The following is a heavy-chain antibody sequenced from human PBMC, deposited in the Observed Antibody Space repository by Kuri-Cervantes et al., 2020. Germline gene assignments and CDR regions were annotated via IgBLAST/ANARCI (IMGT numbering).Heavy chain of an antibody. J-gene: IGHJ5*02. CDR1: GGSFSGYY. Sequence: SQTLSLTCAVYGGSFSGYYWSWIRQPPGKGLEWIGEINHSGSTNYSPSLKSRVTISVDTSKNQFSLKLSSVTATDTAVYYCARDRGYYGFFDPWGQGTLVTVSS. D-gene: IGHD3-10*01. V-gene: IGHV4-34*01. CDR2: INHSGST. CDR3: ARDRGYYGFFDP.